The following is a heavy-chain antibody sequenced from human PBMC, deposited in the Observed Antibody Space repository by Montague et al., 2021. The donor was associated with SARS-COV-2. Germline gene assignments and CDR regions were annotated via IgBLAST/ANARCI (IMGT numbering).Heavy chain of an antibody. J-gene: IGHJ2*01. CDR3: ARRGYYDSAGYHWHLDL. D-gene: IGHD3-22*01. CDR1: GVSINDHY. Sequence: SETLSLTCTVSGVSINDHYRSWIRQSPGKGLEWIGYISSNGKTNYNPSLKSRVTLSADASRNEFSLKLDSVTAADTAVYFRARRGYYDSAGYHWHLDLWGRGMLVTVSS. V-gene: IGHV4-4*09. CDR2: ISSNGKT.